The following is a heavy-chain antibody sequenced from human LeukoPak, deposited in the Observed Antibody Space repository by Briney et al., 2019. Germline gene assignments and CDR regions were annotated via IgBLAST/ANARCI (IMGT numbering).Heavy chain of an antibody. D-gene: IGHD3-10*01. J-gene: IGHJ4*02. CDR2: ISASDGRT. CDR3: VKGHHYGSGSYWV. Sequence: GGSLRLSCAASGFTFTMYAMSWVRQPPGKGLEWVSAISASDGRTHYADSVKGRFTVSRDNSKNTLFLQMHSLRAEDTAVYYCVKGHHYGSGSYWVWGQGTLVTVSS. V-gene: IGHV3-23*01. CDR1: GFTFTMYA.